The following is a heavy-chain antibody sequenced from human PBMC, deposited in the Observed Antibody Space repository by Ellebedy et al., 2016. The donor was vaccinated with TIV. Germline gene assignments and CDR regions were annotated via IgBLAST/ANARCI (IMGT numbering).Heavy chain of an antibody. CDR3: VRDNDRWSFDY. V-gene: IGHV3-74*01. D-gene: IGHD1-1*01. Sequence: GESLKISCAASGFAFSNYWMHWVRQVPGEGLVWVSRVKGDGSHTIYADSVKGRFTISRDNAKNTLFLQMNSLRAEDTAVYYCVRDNDRWSFDYWGQGILVTVSS. CDR1: GFAFSNYW. J-gene: IGHJ4*02. CDR2: VKGDGSHT.